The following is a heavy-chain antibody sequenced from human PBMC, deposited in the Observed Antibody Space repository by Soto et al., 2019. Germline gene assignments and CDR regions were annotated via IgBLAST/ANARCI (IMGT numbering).Heavy chain of an antibody. J-gene: IGHJ4*02. V-gene: IGHV3-33*01. CDR1: GFTFSSYG. Sequence: GGSLRLSCAASGFTFSSYGMHWVRQAPGKGLEWVAVIWYDGSNKYYADSVKGRFTISRDNSKNTLYLQMNSLRAEDTAVYYCARESGGDCSSTSCYSFDYWGQGTLVTVSS. CDR3: ARESGGDCSSTSCYSFDY. D-gene: IGHD2-2*01. CDR2: IWYDGSNK.